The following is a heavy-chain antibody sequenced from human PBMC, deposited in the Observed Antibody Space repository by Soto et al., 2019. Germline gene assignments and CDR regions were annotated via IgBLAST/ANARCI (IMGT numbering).Heavy chain of an antibody. J-gene: IGHJ4*02. CDR1: GFTFRSYV. V-gene: IGHV3-30*19. CDR2: TSYDGTNN. CDR3: ARWGTTGGLDV. Sequence: QVQLVESGGGVVQPGTSLRLSCVGCGFTFRSYVIHWVRQAPGKGLEWVALTSYDGTNNYYGDSVKGRFTISRDNSKNTVDLQMDSLRLEDTSLYYCARWGTTGGLDVWGPGTLVSVSS. D-gene: IGHD3-16*01.